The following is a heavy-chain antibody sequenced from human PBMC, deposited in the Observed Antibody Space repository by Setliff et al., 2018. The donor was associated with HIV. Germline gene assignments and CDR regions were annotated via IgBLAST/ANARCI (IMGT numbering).Heavy chain of an antibody. V-gene: IGHV3-33*01. D-gene: IGHD6-25*01. J-gene: IGHJ4*02. CDR2: IWYDASGE. Sequence: PGGSLRLSCAASGFSFSTYGMYWVRQAPGKGLEWVAVIWYDASGEHYADSVKGRFTISRDNSRNTLYLHMNSLRAEDTAKYYCARSRPYNSALDYWGQGTLVTVSS. CDR3: ARSRPYNSALDY. CDR1: GFSFSTYG.